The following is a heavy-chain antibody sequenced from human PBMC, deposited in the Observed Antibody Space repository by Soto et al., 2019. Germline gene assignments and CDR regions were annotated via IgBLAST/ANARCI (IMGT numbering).Heavy chain of an antibody. CDR3: AGRCDSTTCLGYFDY. CDR1: GGTFNNYV. J-gene: IGHJ4*02. Sequence: QVQLVQSGAEVKKPGSSVKVSCKASGGTFNNYVVNWVRQAPGQGLEWMGGILPIFATANYAQNIQGRVTITGDKSTSTAYMELTSLRSEATAVYYCAGRCDSTTCLGYFDYCGQGTLVTVAS. CDR2: ILPIFATA. D-gene: IGHD2-2*01. V-gene: IGHV1-69*06.